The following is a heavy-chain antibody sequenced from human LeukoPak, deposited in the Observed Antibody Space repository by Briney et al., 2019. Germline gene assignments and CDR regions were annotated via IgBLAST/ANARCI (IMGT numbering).Heavy chain of an antibody. CDR3: ARGRGLTLSYHYFDY. CDR2: ISSGSSTT. V-gene: IGHV3-11*04. D-gene: IGHD3-10*01. CDR1: GFTFSDYC. Sequence: GGSLRLSCAASGFTFSDYCMSWIRQAPGKGLEWVSYISSGSSTTYYADSVKGRFTISRDNAKNSLYLQVNSLRDEDTAVYYCARGRGLTLSYHYFDYWGQGTLVTVSS. J-gene: IGHJ4*02.